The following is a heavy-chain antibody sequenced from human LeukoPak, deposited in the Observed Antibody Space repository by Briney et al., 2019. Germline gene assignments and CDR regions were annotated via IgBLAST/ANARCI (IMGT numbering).Heavy chain of an antibody. J-gene: IGHJ3*01. CDR2: INPNSGGT. Sequence: GASVKVSCKASGYTFTGYYMHWVRQAPGQGLEWMGWINPNSGGTNYARKFQGRVTMTRDTSISTAYMELSRLRSDDTAVYYCARGFSAGSYDSTFWGQGTMVTVSS. V-gene: IGHV1-2*02. CDR3: ARGFSAGSYDSTF. D-gene: IGHD3-22*01. CDR1: GYTFTGYY.